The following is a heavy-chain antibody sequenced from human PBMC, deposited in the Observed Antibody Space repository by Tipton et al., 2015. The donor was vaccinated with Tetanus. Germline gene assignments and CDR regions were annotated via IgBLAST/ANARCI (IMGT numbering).Heavy chain of an antibody. V-gene: IGHV4-34*01. CDR3: ARATEHDIMTGYDN. Sequence: GLVKPSETLSLTCAVSGGSFTDFYWSWIRQVPGQGLVWIGEINHSGTANKNPSLKSRVTMSVDTSNRQFSLSLDSVTAADTGVYFCARATEHDIMTGYDNWGPGTQVTVSS. D-gene: IGHD3-9*01. CDR2: INHSGTA. J-gene: IGHJ4*02. CDR1: GGSFTDFY.